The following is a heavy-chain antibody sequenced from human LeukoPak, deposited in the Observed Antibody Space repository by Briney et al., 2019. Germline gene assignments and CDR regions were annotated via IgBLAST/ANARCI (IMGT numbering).Heavy chain of an antibody. Sequence: TSETLSLTCAVYGGSFSSYYWSWIRQPPGKGLEWIGEINHSGSTNYNPSLKSRVTISVDTSKNQFSLKLSSVTAADTAVYYCARDKYYDILTGRRAFDIWGQGTMVTVSS. V-gene: IGHV4-34*01. J-gene: IGHJ3*02. D-gene: IGHD3-9*01. CDR3: ARDKYYDILTGRRAFDI. CDR1: GGSFSSYY. CDR2: INHSGST.